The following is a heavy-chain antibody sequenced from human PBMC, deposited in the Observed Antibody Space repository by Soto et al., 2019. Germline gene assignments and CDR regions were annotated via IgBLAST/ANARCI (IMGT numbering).Heavy chain of an antibody. Sequence: GSLRLSCAASGFTFSSYAMILVRQAPGKGLEWVSTILVGGSTHYPDSVKGRFTISRDNSKNTVFLQMNSLTAGDTAVYYCAKATATGGGAFDICGQGTMVTVSS. V-gene: IGHV3-23*01. J-gene: IGHJ3*02. D-gene: IGHD2-8*02. CDR2: ILVGGST. CDR3: AKATATGGGAFDI. CDR1: GFTFSSYA.